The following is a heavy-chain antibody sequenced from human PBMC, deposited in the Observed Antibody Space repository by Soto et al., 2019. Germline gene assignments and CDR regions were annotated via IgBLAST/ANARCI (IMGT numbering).Heavy chain of an antibody. CDR1: GYTFTSDD. CDR3: ASYDSSGRGIDY. CDR2: MNPNSGNT. V-gene: IGHV1-8*01. D-gene: IGHD3-22*01. Sequence: ASVKVSCKASGYTFTSDDINWVRQATGQGLEWMGWMNPNSGNTGYAQKFQGRVTMTRNNSISTACMELSSLRSEDTAVYYCASYDSSGRGIDYWGQGTLVTVSS. J-gene: IGHJ4*02.